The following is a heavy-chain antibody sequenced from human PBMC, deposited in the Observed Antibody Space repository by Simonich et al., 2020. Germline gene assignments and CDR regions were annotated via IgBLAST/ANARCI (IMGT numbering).Heavy chain of an antibody. Sequence: QVQLVQAGAEVKKPGASVKVSCKASGYTFTGYYMQWGRQAPGKGLGWMGWITPNSGGTNYAQKFQGRVTMTRDTSISTAYMELSRLRSDDTAVYYCARGGVQYYYYYMDVWGKGTTVTVSS. D-gene: IGHD3-3*01. CDR2: ITPNSGGT. J-gene: IGHJ6*03. V-gene: IGHV1-2*02. CDR1: GYTFTGYY. CDR3: ARGGVQYYYYYMDV.